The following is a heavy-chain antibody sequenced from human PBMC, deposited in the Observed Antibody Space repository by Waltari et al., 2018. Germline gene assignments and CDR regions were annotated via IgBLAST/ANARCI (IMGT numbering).Heavy chain of an antibody. V-gene: IGHV4-31*01. J-gene: IGHJ4*02. CDR2: IYYSGST. CDR1: GGSIRSGGYY. CDR3: ARGRFGEIGGFDY. D-gene: IGHD3-10*01. Sequence: QVQLQESGPGLVKPSQTLSLTCTVSGGSIRSGGYYWSWIRQHPGKGLEWIGYIYYSGSTYYNPSLKSLVTISVDTSKNQFSLKLSSVTAADTAVYYCARGRFGEIGGFDYWGQGTLVTVSS.